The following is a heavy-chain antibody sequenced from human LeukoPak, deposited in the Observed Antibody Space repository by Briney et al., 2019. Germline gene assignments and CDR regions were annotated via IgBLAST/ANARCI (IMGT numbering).Heavy chain of an antibody. Sequence: GGSRRLFCAASGFSVSSNYMSWVRQAPGKGLEWVSVIYSGGSTYYADSVKGRFTISRDNSKNTLYLQMNSLRAEDTAVYYCAKSGLNRFDYWGQGTLVTVSS. D-gene: IGHD2-15*01. CDR2: IYSGGST. V-gene: IGHV3-53*01. CDR3: AKSGLNRFDY. CDR1: GFSVSSNY. J-gene: IGHJ4*02.